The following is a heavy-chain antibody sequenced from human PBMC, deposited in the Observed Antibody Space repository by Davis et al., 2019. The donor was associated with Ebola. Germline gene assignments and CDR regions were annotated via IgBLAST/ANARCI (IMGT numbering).Heavy chain of an antibody. CDR1: GGSISSYY. CDR2: IYYSGST. D-gene: IGHD4-23*01. CDR3: ARTVGGKKINWFDP. J-gene: IGHJ5*02. Sequence: PSETLSLTCTVSGGSISSYYWSWIRQPPGKGLEWIGYIYYSGSTNYNPSLKSRVTISVDTSKNQFSLKLSSVTAADTAVYYCARTVGGKKINWFDPWGQGTLVTVSS. V-gene: IGHV4-59*01.